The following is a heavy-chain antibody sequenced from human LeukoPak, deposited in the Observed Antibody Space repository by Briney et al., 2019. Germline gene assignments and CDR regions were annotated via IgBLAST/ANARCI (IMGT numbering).Heavy chain of an antibody. J-gene: IGHJ4*02. CDR2: INPNSGGT. D-gene: IGHD3-10*01. CDR3: AQWDYYGSGGYYVRDY. Sequence: ASVKVSCKASGYTFTGYYMHWVRQAPGQGLEWMGRINPNSGGTNYAQKFQGRVTMTRDTSISTAYMELSRLRSDDTAVYYCAQWDYYGSGGYYVRDYWGQGTLVTVSS. V-gene: IGHV1-2*06. CDR1: GYTFTGYY.